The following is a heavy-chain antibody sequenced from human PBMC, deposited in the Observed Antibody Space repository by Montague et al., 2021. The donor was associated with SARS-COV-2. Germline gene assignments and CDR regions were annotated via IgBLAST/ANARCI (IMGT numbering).Heavy chain of an antibody. Sequence: SLRLSCAASGITFSGSPMHWVRQASGKGLEWVGHIRSRAASYATSYGASVKGRFIISRDDSKNAVYLHMNSLKTEDTAVYYCTRHGAQAISDYWGQGTLVTVSS. CDR2: IRSRAASYAT. V-gene: IGHV3-73*01. CDR3: TRHGAQAISDY. D-gene: IGHD1-26*01. CDR1: GITFSGSP. J-gene: IGHJ4*02.